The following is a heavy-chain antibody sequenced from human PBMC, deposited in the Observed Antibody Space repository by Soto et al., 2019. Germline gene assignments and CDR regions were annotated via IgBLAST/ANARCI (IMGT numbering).Heavy chain of an antibody. CDR3: AGRSNKNCFDP. CDR1: GYSFASYW. D-gene: IGHD4-4*01. CDR2: IYPGDSDT. J-gene: IGHJ5*02. Sequence: PGESLKISCKGSGYSFASYWIGWVRQMPGKGLEWMGRIYPGDSDTRYSPSFQGQVTISADKSISTAYLQWSSLKASDTAMYYGAGRSNKNCFDPWGQGTLVTVSS. V-gene: IGHV5-51*01.